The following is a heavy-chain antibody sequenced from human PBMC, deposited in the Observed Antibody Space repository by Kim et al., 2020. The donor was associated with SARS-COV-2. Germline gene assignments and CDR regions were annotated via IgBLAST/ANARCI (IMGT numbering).Heavy chain of an antibody. CDR3: ARGRIVGGAGFDP. J-gene: IGHJ5*02. CDR2: ISAYNGNT. D-gene: IGHD3-22*01. CDR1: GYTFTDYH. V-gene: IGHV1-18*01. Sequence: ASVKVSCKASGYTFTDYHIFWVRQAPGQGLEWMGWISAYNGNTYYAEKFRGRVTMTTETFTSTVFMELRGLRSDDTAIYYCARGRIVGGAGFDPWGQGSLLTVSS.